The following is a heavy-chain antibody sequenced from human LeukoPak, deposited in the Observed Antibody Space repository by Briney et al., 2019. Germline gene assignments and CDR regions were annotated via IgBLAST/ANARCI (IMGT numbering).Heavy chain of an antibody. CDR1: GFTFSSYA. Sequence: GGTLRLSCAASGFTFSSYAMSWVRQAPGKGLEWVSSISGSGGSTYYADSVKGRFTISRDNSKNTLYLQMNSLRAEDTAVYYCAKRNYDFWSGYYRRAENHFDYWGQGALDTVSS. CDR3: AKRNYDFWSGYYRRAENHFDY. J-gene: IGHJ4*02. D-gene: IGHD3-3*01. V-gene: IGHV3-23*01. CDR2: ISGSGGST.